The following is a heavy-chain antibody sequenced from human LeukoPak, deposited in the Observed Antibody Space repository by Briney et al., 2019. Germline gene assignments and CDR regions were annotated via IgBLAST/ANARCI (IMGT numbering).Heavy chain of an antibody. V-gene: IGHV4-31*03. Sequence: SGTLSLTCTVSGGSISSGGYYWSWIRQHPGKGLEWIGYIYYSGSTYYNPSLKSRVTISVDTSKNQFSLKLSSVTAADTAVYYCARDRDGPTGYSYGVDYWGQGTLVTVSS. CDR2: IYYSGST. CDR3: ARDRDGPTGYSYGVDY. J-gene: IGHJ4*02. CDR1: GGSISSGGYY. D-gene: IGHD5-18*01.